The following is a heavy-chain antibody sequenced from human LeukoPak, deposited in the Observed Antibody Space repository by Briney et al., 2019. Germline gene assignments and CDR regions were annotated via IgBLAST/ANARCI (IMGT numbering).Heavy chain of an antibody. J-gene: IGHJ4*02. CDR1: VGTFSSYA. CDR2: IIPIFGTA. V-gene: IGHV1-69*13. D-gene: IGHD3-22*01. CDR3: GRDYYDSSGIGY. Sequence: SVKVSCKASVGTFSSYAISWVRQPPGQGRAWMGGIIPIFGTANYAQKFHGRVTITADESTSTDSMERSRLRSEDTAVYYCGRDYYDSSGIGYWGQGTLVTVSS.